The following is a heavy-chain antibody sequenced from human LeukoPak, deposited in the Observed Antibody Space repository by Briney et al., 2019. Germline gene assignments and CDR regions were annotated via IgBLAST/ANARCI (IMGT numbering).Heavy chain of an antibody. CDR1: GFTFNSYA. V-gene: IGHV3-23*01. CDR2: IFGSGGSA. J-gene: IGHJ4*02. Sequence: GGSLRLSCAASGFTFNSYAMYWVRQAPGKGLEWISGIFGSGGSAHYADSVKGRFTISRDNSKNTLYLQMNSLRAEDTAVYYCGKTTAGYSSGRFPGWPVDYWGQGTLVTASS. CDR3: GKTTAGYSSGRFPGWPVDY. D-gene: IGHD6-19*01.